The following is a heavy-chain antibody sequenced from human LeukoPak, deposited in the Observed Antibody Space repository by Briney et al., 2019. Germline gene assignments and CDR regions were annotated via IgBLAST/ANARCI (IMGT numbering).Heavy chain of an antibody. Sequence: GRSLRLSCAASGFTFDDYAMHWVRQAPGKGLEWVSGISWNSGSIGYADSVKGRFTTSRDNAKSSLYLQMNSLRVEDTALYYCAKDSNPYYYDSSGYKGEFDYWGQGILVTVSS. CDR1: GFTFDDYA. V-gene: IGHV3-9*01. J-gene: IGHJ4*02. CDR2: ISWNSGSI. D-gene: IGHD3-22*01. CDR3: AKDSNPYYYDSSGYKGEFDY.